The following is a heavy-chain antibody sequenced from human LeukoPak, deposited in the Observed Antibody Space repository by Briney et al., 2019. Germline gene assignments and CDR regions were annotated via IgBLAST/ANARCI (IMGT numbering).Heavy chain of an antibody. CDR2: ISYDGSNK. J-gene: IGHJ4*02. CDR3: ARDLTPVTTSY. D-gene: IGHD4-11*01. CDR1: GFTFSSYA. V-gene: IGHV3-30-3*01. Sequence: GRSLRLSCAASGFTFSSYAMHWVRQAPGKGLEWVAVISYDGSNKYYADSVKGRFTISRDNSKNTLYLQMNSLRAEDTAVYYCARDLTPVTTSYWGQGTLVTVSS.